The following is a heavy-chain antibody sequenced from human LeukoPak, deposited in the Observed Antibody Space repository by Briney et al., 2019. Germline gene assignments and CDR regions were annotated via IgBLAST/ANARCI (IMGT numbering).Heavy chain of an antibody. V-gene: IGHV3-48*03. D-gene: IGHD6-19*01. CDR2: ISGSGETI. CDR1: GLTFSSYE. CDR3: ARISRIAVASFDF. Sequence: GGSLRLSCAAAGLTFSSYEMYWVRQAPGKGLEWVSYISGSGETIYYADSVKGRFTISRDNAKNTLYLQMNSLRAEDTAVYYCARISRIAVASFDFWGQGTLVTVSS. J-gene: IGHJ4*02.